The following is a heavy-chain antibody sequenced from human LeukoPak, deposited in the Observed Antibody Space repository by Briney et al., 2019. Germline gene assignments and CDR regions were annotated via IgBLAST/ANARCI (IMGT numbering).Heavy chain of an antibody. V-gene: IGHV3-66*01. D-gene: IGHD3-10*02. CDR2: IYSGGST. CDR3: ARCSLAFFDY. Sequence: GGSLRLSCAASGFTVRSNYMSWVRQAPGKGLEWVSVIYSGGSTFYADSVKGRFTISRDNSKNTLYLQMNSLRAEDTAVYYCARCSLAFFDYWGQGTLVTVSS. J-gene: IGHJ4*02. CDR1: GFTVRSNY.